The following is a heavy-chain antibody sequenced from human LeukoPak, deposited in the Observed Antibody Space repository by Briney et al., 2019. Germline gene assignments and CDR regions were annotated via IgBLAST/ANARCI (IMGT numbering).Heavy chain of an antibody. V-gene: IGHV4-39*07. J-gene: IGHJ5*02. CDR1: GGSISSSSYY. Sequence: SETLSLTCTVSGGSISSSSYYWGWIRQPPGKGLEWIGSIYYSGSTYYNPSLKSRVTISVDTSKNQFSLKLSSVTAADTAVYYCASGTVTQYNWFDPWGQGTLVTVSS. CDR3: ASGTVTQYNWFDP. D-gene: IGHD4-17*01. CDR2: IYYSGST.